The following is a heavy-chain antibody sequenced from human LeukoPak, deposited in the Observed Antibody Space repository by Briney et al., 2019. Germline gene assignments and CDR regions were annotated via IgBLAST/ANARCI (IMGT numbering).Heavy chain of an antibody. CDR1: GFNFNSYT. J-gene: IGHJ4*02. D-gene: IGHD2-8*01. CDR3: AKDLRPDGVDNFDH. Sequence: GGSLRLSCAASGFNFNSYTMNWVRQAPGKGLQWVANILASGSPTYYADSVKGRFIISRDYSKNTVYLQMNSLRVEDTAIYYCAKDLRPDGVDNFDHWGQGILVTVSS. V-gene: IGHV3-23*01. CDR2: ILASGSPT.